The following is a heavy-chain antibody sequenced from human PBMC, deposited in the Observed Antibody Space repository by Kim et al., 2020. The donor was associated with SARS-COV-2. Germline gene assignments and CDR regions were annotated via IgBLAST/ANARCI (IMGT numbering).Heavy chain of an antibody. Sequence: GESLKISCKGSGDSFTNYWIGWVRQMPGKGLEWMGLIYPGDSDTRYSPSFQGQVTISADKSISTAYLQWSSLRASDTAIYYCARRRRGGWFYHWGQGTLVTVSS. V-gene: IGHV5-51*01. CDR2: IYPGDSDT. CDR1: GDSFTNYW. J-gene: IGHJ4*02. CDR3: ARRRRGGWFYH. D-gene: IGHD2-15*01.